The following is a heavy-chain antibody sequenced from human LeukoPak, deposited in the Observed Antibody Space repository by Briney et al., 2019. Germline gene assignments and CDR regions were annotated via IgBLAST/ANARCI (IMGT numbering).Heavy chain of an antibody. D-gene: IGHD1-1*01. Sequence: GRSLRLSCAASGFTFDYYAMHWVRQAPGKGLEWVSGISWNSETIGYADSVQGRFTISRDNGENSLHLQMNSLRTEDTAFYYCAKDRMATNYYYYYGMDVWGQGTTVTVSS. CDR2: ISWNSETI. J-gene: IGHJ6*02. CDR3: AKDRMATNYYYYYGMDV. CDR1: GFTFDYYA. V-gene: IGHV3-9*01.